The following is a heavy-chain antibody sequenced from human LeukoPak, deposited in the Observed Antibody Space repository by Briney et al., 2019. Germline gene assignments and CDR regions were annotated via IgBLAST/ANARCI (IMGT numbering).Heavy chain of an antibody. Sequence: GSSEKVSCKASGGTFSSYAISWVRQASGQGLEWMGRIIPILGIANYAQKFQGRVTITADKSTSTAYMELSSLRSEDTAVYYCARDDILTGYTPWGQGTLVTVSS. V-gene: IGHV1-69*04. J-gene: IGHJ4*02. D-gene: IGHD3-9*01. CDR3: ARDDILTGYTP. CDR2: IIPILGIA. CDR1: GGTFSSYA.